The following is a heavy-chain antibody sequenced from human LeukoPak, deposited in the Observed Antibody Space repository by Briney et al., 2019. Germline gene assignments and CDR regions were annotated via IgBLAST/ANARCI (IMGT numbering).Heavy chain of an antibody. CDR3: AKEQLYSSGWPRADY. V-gene: IGHV3-48*01. D-gene: IGHD6-19*01. CDR1: GFTFSSYR. J-gene: IGHJ4*02. Sequence: GGSLRLSCAASGFTFSSYRMNWVRQAPGKGLEWVSYISGSGDSIYYADSVKGRFTMSRDNAKNSLYLQMNSLRAEDTAVYYCAKEQLYSSGWPRADYWGQGTLVTVSS. CDR2: ISGSGDSI.